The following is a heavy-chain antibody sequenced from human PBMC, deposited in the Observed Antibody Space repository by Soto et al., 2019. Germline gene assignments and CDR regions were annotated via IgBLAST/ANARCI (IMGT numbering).Heavy chain of an antibody. V-gene: IGHV3-30*03. D-gene: IGHD3-22*01. J-gene: IGHJ4*02. CDR3: ARDTLYYYDSSGYVDY. CDR1: GFTFSSYG. CDR2: ISYDGSNK. Sequence: LRLSCAASGFTFSSYGMHWVRQAPGKGLEWVAVISYDGSNKYYADSVKGRFTISRDNSKNTLYLQMNSLRAEDTAVYYCARDTLYYYDSSGYVDYWGQGTLVTVSS.